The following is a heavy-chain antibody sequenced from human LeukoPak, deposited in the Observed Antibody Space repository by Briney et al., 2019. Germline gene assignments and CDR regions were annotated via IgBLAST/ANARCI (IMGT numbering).Heavy chain of an antibody. CDR3: ARDGLLWFGEPRGYYYMDV. D-gene: IGHD3-10*01. V-gene: IGHV1-18*01. CDR2: ISAYNGNT. Sequence: ASVKVSCKASGYTFTSYGISCVRQAPGQGLEWMGWISAYNGNTNYAQKLQGRVTMTTDTSTSTAYMELRSLRSDDTAVYYCARDGLLWFGEPRGYYYMDVWGKGTTVTVSS. J-gene: IGHJ6*03. CDR1: GYTFTSYG.